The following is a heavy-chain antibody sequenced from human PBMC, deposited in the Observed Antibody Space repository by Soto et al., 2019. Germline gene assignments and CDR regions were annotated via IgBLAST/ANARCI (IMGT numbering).Heavy chain of an antibody. CDR2: IIPIFGIV. V-gene: IGHV1-69*01. Sequence: QVQLVQSGAEVEKPGSSVKVSCKASGGAFSSYAISWVRQAPGQGLEWMGGIIPIFGIVKYPKKFQGRVTITADESTSTAYMELSSLKSEDTAVYYCARELRNYSDCWGQGTLVTVSS. CDR1: GGAFSSYA. J-gene: IGHJ4*02. CDR3: ARELRNYSDC.